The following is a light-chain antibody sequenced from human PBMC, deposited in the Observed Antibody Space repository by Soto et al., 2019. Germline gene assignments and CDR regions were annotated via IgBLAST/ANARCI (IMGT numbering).Light chain of an antibody. CDR3: QQYNNWPLT. V-gene: IGKV3D-15*01. Sequence: EIVFTQSPGTLSLSPGERATLSCGARQIVSNNYLAWYQQKPGQAPRLLIYGASSRATGIPDRFSGSGSGTEFTLTISSLQSEDFAVYSCQQYNNWPLTFGGGTKVDI. CDR2: GAS. CDR1: QIVSNN. J-gene: IGKJ4*01.